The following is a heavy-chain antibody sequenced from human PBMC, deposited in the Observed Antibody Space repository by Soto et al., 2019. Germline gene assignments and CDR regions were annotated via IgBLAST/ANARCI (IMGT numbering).Heavy chain of an antibody. J-gene: IGHJ3*02. Sequence: ASVKVSCNASGGTFSSYAISWVRQAPGQGLQWMGWISAYNGNTNYAQKIQGRVTMTTDTSTSTAYMELRSLRSDDTAVYYCARDYRPYYYYDCSGYLDAFYIWGQGTMVTVSS. CDR3: ARDYRPYYYYDCSGYLDAFYI. CDR1: GGTFSSYA. CDR2: ISAYNGNT. D-gene: IGHD3-22*01. V-gene: IGHV1-18*01.